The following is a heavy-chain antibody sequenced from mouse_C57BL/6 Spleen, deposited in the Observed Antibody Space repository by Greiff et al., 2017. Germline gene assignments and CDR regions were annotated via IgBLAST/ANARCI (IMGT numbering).Heavy chain of an antibody. CDR1: GYTFTGYW. J-gene: IGHJ4*01. D-gene: IGHD2-5*01. V-gene: IGHV1-9*01. CDR3: ARGYSNQYYYAMDY. CDR2: ILPGRGST. Sequence: QVQLQQSGAELMKPGASVKLSCKATGYTFTGYWIGWVKQRPGHGLEWIGEILPGRGSTNYNEKFKGKATFTADTSSNTAYMQLSSLTTEDSAIYYCARGYSNQYYYAMDYWGQGTSVTVSS.